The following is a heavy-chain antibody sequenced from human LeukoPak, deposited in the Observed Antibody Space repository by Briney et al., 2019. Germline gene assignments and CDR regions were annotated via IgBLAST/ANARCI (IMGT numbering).Heavy chain of an antibody. D-gene: IGHD1-26*01. J-gene: IGHJ4*02. CDR3: ARGSSTYYFDY. CDR2: IKQDGSEK. Sequence: GGSLRLSCAASGFTFSSYWMSWVRQAPGKGLEWVANIKQDGSEKYYMDSVKGRFTISRDNAKNSLYLQMNSLRAEDTAVYYCARGSSTYYFDYWGQGTLVTVSS. CDR1: GFTFSSYW. V-gene: IGHV3-7*04.